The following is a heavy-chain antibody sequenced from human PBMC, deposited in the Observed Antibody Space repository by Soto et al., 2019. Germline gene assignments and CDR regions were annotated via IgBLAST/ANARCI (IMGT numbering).Heavy chain of an antibody. J-gene: IGHJ6*02. V-gene: IGHV3-48*03. CDR2: ISASGDTV. Sequence: ERLVESGGGFRQPGESLRISCAASGFTSTGFELTWVRQVPGRGLEWVAYISASGDTVYYADSVQGRFTISRDNARKSLYLQMASMRVEDTAIYYCAALSVSGGVDVWGQGTTVTVSS. CDR1: GFTSTGFE. D-gene: IGHD3-10*01. CDR3: AALSVSGGVDV.